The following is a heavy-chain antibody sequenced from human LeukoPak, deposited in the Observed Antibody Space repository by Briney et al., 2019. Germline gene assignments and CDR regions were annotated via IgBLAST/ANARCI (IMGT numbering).Heavy chain of an antibody. CDR1: GYTFTGYC. CDR2: INPNSGGT. CDR3: ARTKTTVTTNDWFDP. J-gene: IGHJ5*02. V-gene: IGHV1-2*02. Sequence: ASVKVSCKASGYTFTGYCMHWVRQAPGQGLEWMGWINPNSGGTNYAQKFQGRVTMTRDTSISTAYMELSRLRSDDTAVYYCARTKTTVTTNDWFDPWGQGTLVTVSS. D-gene: IGHD4-17*01.